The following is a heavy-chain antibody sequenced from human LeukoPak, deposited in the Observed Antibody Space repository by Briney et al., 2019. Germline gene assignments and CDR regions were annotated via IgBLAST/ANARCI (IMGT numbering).Heavy chain of an antibody. V-gene: IGHV4-59*12. CDR3: ARDPRGYGGNRGPSY. CDR1: GGSISSYY. CDR2: IYYSGST. D-gene: IGHD4-23*01. Sequence: PSETLSLTCTVSGGSISSYYWSWIRQPPGKGLEWIGYIYYSGSTNYNPSLKSRVTISVDTSKNQFSLKLSSVTAADTAVYYCARDPRGYGGNRGPSYWGQGTLVTVSS. J-gene: IGHJ4*02.